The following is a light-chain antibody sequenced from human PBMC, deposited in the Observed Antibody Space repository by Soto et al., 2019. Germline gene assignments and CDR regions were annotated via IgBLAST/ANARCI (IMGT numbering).Light chain of an antibody. Sequence: DIQMTQSPSSLSASVGYGVTITCRASQSISSYVSWYQQKPGKAPKLLIYAASSLQSGVPSRFSGSGSGTDFTLTISSLQSEDCAIYYCQQYHTWPITFGGGTKVDIK. CDR1: QSISSY. J-gene: IGKJ4*01. CDR2: AAS. CDR3: QQYHTWPIT. V-gene: IGKV1-39*01.